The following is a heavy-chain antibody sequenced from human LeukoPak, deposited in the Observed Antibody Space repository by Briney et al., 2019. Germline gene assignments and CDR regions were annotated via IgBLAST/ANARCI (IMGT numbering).Heavy chain of an antibody. CDR2: IKQDGSEK. Sequence: GGSLRLSCAASVFTFSDYWMSGVRQAPGKGVEWVANIKQDGSEKYYVDSVKGGFTISSDNAKNSLYLQMNSLRAEDTPIYCCARDRGGSGWYEFECWGQGTLVTVSS. CDR1: VFTFSDYW. J-gene: IGHJ4*02. CDR3: ARDRGGSGWYEFEC. D-gene: IGHD6-19*01. V-gene: IGHV3-7*01.